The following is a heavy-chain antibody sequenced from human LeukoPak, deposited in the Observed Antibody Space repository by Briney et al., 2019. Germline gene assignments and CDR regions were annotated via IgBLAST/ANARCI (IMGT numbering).Heavy chain of an antibody. Sequence: PSETLSLTRTVSGGSISSYYWSWIRQPPGKGLEWIGYIYYSGSTNYNPSLKSRVTISVDTSKNQFSLKLSSVTAADTAVYYCARHVASNWFDPWGQGTLVTVSS. CDR3: ARHVASNWFDP. V-gene: IGHV4-59*08. J-gene: IGHJ5*02. CDR2: IYYSGST. D-gene: IGHD2-15*01. CDR1: GGSISSYY.